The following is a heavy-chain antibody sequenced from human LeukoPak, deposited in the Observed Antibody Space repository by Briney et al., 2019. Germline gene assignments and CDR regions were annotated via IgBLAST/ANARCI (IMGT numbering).Heavy chain of an antibody. Sequence: GRSLRLSCAASGFTFSSYGMHWVRQAPGKGLEWVAVISYDGSNKYYADSVKGRFTISRDNSKNTLYLQMNSLRAEDTAVYYCAKDLFGRKPYYYGSGSYCCDYWGQGTLVTVSS. CDR2: ISYDGSNK. J-gene: IGHJ4*02. D-gene: IGHD3-10*01. CDR1: GFTFSSYG. V-gene: IGHV3-30*18. CDR3: AKDLFGRKPYYYGSGSYCCDY.